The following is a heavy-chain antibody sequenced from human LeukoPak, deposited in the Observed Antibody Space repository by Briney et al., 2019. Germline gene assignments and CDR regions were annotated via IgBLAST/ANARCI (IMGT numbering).Heavy chain of an antibody. CDR1: GFTFSSYA. CDR3: AKVPTTVVSPPDS. V-gene: IGHV3-23*01. D-gene: IGHD4-23*01. J-gene: IGHJ4*02. CDR2: ISATGGST. Sequence: GGSLRLSCAASGFTFSSYAMSWVRQAPGKGLEWVSTISATGGSTFYTDSVKGRFTISRDNSKETLYLQINSVRAEDRAVYFCAKVPTTVVSPPDSWGQGTLVTVSS.